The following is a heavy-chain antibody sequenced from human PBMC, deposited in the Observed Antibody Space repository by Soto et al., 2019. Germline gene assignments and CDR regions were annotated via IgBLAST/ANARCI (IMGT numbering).Heavy chain of an antibody. Sequence: ASVKVSCKASGGTFSSYAISWVRQAPGQGLEWIGGIIPIFGTANYAQKFQGRVTITADESTSTAYMELSGLRSEDTAVYYCALGPTQEAKYSSSSSPPYYYYGMDVWGQGTTVTVSS. D-gene: IGHD6-6*01. CDR1: GGTFSSYA. CDR2: IIPIFGTA. V-gene: IGHV1-69*13. CDR3: ALGPTQEAKYSSSSSPPYYYYGMDV. J-gene: IGHJ6*02.